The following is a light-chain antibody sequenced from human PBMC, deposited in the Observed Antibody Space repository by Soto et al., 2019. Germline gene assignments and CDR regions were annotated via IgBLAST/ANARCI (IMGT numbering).Light chain of an antibody. V-gene: IGKV3-20*01. Sequence: EFVLTQSPGTLSLSPGERATLSCRASERLSSVYLAWYQQRPGQPPRLLIYGASNRATGIPDRFSGSGSGTDFTLIINRLEPEDVAIYYCQQYGGSPRITFGQGTRLENK. CDR2: GAS. CDR1: ERLSSVY. J-gene: IGKJ5*01. CDR3: QQYGGSPRIT.